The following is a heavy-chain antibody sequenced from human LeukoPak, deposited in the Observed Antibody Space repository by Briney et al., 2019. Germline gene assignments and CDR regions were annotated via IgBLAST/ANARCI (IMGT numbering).Heavy chain of an antibody. D-gene: IGHD5-12*01. J-gene: IGHJ4*01. CDR1: GFTFDDYS. CDR2: ISWNSGSA. Sequence: GGSLRLSCAASGFTFDDYSMHWVRQAPGKGLEWVSGISWNSGSAGYADSVKGRFTISRDSAKSSLYLQMNSLRTEDTALYYCAKDRTYSAYAALDYWGHGTLVTVSS. V-gene: IGHV3-9*01. CDR3: AKDRTYSAYAALDY.